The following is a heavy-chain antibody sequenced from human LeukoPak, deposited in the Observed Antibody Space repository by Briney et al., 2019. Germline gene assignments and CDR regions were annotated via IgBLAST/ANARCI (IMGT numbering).Heavy chain of an antibody. J-gene: IGHJ4*02. D-gene: IGHD3-22*01. CDR3: ARHLENYYDSSGPPDG. Sequence: SETLSLTCTVSGGSISSYYWSWIRQPPGKGLEWIGYIYTGGSTNYNPSLKSRVTISVDTSKNQFSLKLSSVTAADTAVYYCARHLENYYDSSGPPDGWGQGTLVTVSS. V-gene: IGHV4-4*09. CDR1: GGSISSYY. CDR2: IYTGGST.